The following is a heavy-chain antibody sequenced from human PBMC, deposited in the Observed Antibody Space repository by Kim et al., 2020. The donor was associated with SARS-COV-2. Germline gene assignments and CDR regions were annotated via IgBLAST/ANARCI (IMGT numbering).Heavy chain of an antibody. CDR3: ARHIAAAGYLPFDY. D-gene: IGHD6-13*01. V-gene: IGHV4-59*08. CDR2: IYYTGST. Sequence: SETLSLTCTVSGGSISSYCWSWIRQSPGKGLEWIGYIYYTGSTNYNPSLKSRVTISVDTSKNQFSLKLSSVTAADTAVYYCARHIAAAGYLPFDYWGQGT. CDR1: GGSISSYC. J-gene: IGHJ4*02.